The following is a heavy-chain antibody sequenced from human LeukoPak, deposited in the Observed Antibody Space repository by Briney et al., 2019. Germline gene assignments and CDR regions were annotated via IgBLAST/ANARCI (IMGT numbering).Heavy chain of an antibody. J-gene: IGHJ4*02. D-gene: IGHD6-19*01. V-gene: IGHV3-23*01. Sequence: GGSLRLSCAASGFTFSSYWMSWVRQAPGKGLEWVSSISESGGTTDYADSVKGRFTISRDNSKNTLYLQMNSLRAEDTAVYYCARQWLVNGWGQGTLVTVSS. CDR3: ARQWLVNG. CDR2: ISESGGTT. CDR1: GFTFSSYW.